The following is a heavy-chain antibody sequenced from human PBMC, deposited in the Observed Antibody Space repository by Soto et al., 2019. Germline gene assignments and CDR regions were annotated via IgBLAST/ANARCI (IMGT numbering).Heavy chain of an antibody. Sequence: ASVKVSCKASGYTFTSYDTNWVRQATGQGLEWMGWMNPNSGNTGYAQKFQGRVTMTRNTSISTAYMELSSLRSEDTAVYYCARVGYDFWSGYYGMDVWGQGTTVTVSS. J-gene: IGHJ6*02. CDR2: MNPNSGNT. CDR1: GYTFTSYD. V-gene: IGHV1-8*01. CDR3: ARVGYDFWSGYYGMDV. D-gene: IGHD3-3*01.